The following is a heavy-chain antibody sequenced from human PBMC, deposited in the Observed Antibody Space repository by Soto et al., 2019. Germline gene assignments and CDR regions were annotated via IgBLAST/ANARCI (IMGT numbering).Heavy chain of an antibody. CDR2: ISAYNDNT. CDR3: ARDSSSWYYYYYGMDV. CDR1: GYMFTNFG. Sequence: ASVKVSCKASGYMFTNFGISWVRQAPGQGLEWMGWISAYNDNTNYAQKLQGRVTMTTDTSTNTAYMELRSLRSDDTAVYYCARDSSSWYYYYYGMDVWG. D-gene: IGHD6-13*01. V-gene: IGHV1-18*01. J-gene: IGHJ6*02.